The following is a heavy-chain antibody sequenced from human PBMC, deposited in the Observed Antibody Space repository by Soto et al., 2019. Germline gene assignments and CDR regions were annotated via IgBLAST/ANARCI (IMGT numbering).Heavy chain of an antibody. CDR1: GFSLTTDGEG. CDR3: AHSRNLITEDAQVGDFDY. CDR2: IYWDDDE. Sequence: QITLKESGPTLVQPAQTLALTCTFSGFSLTTDGEGVGWVRQPPGEALEWLALIYWDDDERYSPSLKTRLTITKDPSKNQVVLIMTNVDPVDTATYYCAHSRNLITEDAQVGDFDYWGQGTLVTVSS. J-gene: IGHJ4*02. D-gene: IGHD3-10*01. V-gene: IGHV2-5*02.